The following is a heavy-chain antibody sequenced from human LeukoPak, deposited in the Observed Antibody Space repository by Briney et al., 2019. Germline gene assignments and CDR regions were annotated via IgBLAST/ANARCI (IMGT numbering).Heavy chain of an antibody. V-gene: IGHV3-23*01. CDR2: ISGSGGST. J-gene: IGHJ4*02. Sequence: PGGSLRLSCAASGFTFSSYAMSWVRQAPGKGLEWVSAISGSGGSTYYADSVKGRFTISRDNSKNTLYLQMSSLRAEDTAVYYCAKVKEMATIFDYWGQGTLVTVSS. D-gene: IGHD5-12*01. CDR3: AKVKEMATIFDY. CDR1: GFTFSSYA.